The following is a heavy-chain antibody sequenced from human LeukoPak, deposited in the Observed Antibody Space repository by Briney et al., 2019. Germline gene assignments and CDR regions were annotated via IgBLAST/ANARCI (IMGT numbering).Heavy chain of an antibody. CDR2: ISGSSGST. CDR3: AKVTGPCSGGSCNDWYFDL. CDR1: GFTFSRYA. Sequence: PGGSLRLSCAASGFTFSRYAMSWVRQAPGKGLEWVSTISGSSGSTNYADSVKGRFISSRDNSKNTLYLQMSTLRAEDTAVYHCAKVTGPCSGGSCNDWYFDLWGRGTLVTVSS. D-gene: IGHD2-15*01. V-gene: IGHV3-23*01. J-gene: IGHJ2*01.